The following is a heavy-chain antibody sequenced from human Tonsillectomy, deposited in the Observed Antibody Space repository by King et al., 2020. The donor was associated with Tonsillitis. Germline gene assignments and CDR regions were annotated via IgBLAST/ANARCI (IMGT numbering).Heavy chain of an antibody. D-gene: IGHD1-26*01. CDR3: ARGGVGTTLYYFDY. V-gene: IGHV1-46*01. CDR2: INPSGGST. CDR1: GYTFTSYY. Sequence: VQLVESGAEVKKPGASVKVSCKASGYTFTSYYIHWVRQAPGQGLEWMGIINPSGGSTNYAQKFQGRVTMTRDTSTSTVYMELSSLRSEDTTVYYCARGGVGTTLYYFDYWGQGTLVTVSP. J-gene: IGHJ4*02.